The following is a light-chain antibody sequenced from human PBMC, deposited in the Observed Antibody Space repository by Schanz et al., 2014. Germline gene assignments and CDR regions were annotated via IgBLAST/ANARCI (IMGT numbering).Light chain of an antibody. CDR1: QSVSSN. CDR2: GAS. CDR3: QQYDSPPLT. Sequence: EIVMTQSPATLSVSPGERATLSCRASQSVSSNLAWYQQKPGQAPRLLIYGASSRATGIPDRFSGSGSGTXFTLTISRLEPXXXXXXYCQQYDSPPLTFGXXXKVEIK. V-gene: IGKV3-20*01. J-gene: IGKJ4*01.